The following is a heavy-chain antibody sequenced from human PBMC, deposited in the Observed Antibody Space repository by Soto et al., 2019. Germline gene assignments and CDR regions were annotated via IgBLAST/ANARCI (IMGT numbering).Heavy chain of an antibody. D-gene: IGHD6-19*01. Sequence: GGSLRLSCAASGFTFSSYSMNWVRQAPGKGLEWVSSISSSSSYIYYADSVKGRFTISRDNAKNSLYLQMNSLRAEDTAVYYCARDGGAKVASGWYCDWGQGTLVTVSS. CDR1: GFTFSSYS. J-gene: IGHJ4*02. CDR2: ISSSSSYI. CDR3: ARDGGAKVASGWYCD. V-gene: IGHV3-21*01.